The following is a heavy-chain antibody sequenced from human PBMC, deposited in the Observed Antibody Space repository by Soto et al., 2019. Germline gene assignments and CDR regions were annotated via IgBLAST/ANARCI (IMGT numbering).Heavy chain of an antibody. CDR1: GYTFTIYA. CDR2: INAGNGNT. D-gene: IGHD2-15*01. J-gene: IGHJ4*01. Sequence: ASVKVSCKASGYTFTIYAMHWVLQAPGQRLEWMGWINAGNGNTKYSQKFQGRVTITRDTSASTAYMELSSLRSEDTAVYYCARDRRYCSGGSCYGGFDYWGQGTLVTVSS. V-gene: IGHV1-3*01. CDR3: ARDRRYCSGGSCYGGFDY.